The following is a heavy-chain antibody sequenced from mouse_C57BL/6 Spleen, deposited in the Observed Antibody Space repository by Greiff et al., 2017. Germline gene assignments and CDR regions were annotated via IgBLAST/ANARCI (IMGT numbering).Heavy chain of an antibody. CDR2: IYPGDGDT. J-gene: IGHJ3*01. CDR3: ARKIYYDYEGFAY. D-gene: IGHD2-4*01. Sequence: VQLQQSGPELVKPGASVKISCKASGYAFSSSWMNWVKQRPGKGLEWIGRIYPGDGDTNYNGKFKGKATLTADKSSSTAYMQLSSLTSEDSAVYFCARKIYYDYEGFAYWGQGTLVTVSA. CDR1: GYAFSSSW. V-gene: IGHV1-82*01.